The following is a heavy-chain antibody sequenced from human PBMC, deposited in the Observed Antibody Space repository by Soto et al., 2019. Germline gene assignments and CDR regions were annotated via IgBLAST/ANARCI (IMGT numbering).Heavy chain of an antibody. V-gene: IGHV3-9*01. CDR3: AKEDSSGWYYFDY. Sequence: EVQLVESGGGLVQPGRSLRLSCAASGFTFDDYAMHWVRQAPGKGLEWVSGISWNSGSIGYADSVKGRFTISRDNAKNSLYLQMNSPRAEDTALYYCAKEDSSGWYYFDYWGQGTLVTVSS. J-gene: IGHJ4*02. CDR1: GFTFDDYA. CDR2: ISWNSGSI. D-gene: IGHD6-19*01.